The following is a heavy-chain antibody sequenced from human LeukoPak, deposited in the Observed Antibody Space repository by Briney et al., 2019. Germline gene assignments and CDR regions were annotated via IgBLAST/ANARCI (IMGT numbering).Heavy chain of an antibody. D-gene: IGHD4-4*01. CDR3: ARGRSSSYSNYLTFDY. CDR2: IYTSGST. J-gene: IGHJ4*02. Sequence: SETLSLTCTVSGGSISSSSYYWSWIRQPAGKGQEWIGRIYTSGSTNYNPSLKSRVTMSVDTSKNQFSLKLSSVTAADTAVYYCARGRSSSYSNYLTFDYWGQGTLVTVSS. CDR1: GGSISSSSYY. V-gene: IGHV4-61*02.